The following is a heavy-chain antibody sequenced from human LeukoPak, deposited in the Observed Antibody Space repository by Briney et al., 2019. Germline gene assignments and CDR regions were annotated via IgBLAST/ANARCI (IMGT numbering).Heavy chain of an antibody. Sequence: GGSLRLYCAAYGFTFSSYSMNWLRQAPGKGLEWVSSISSSSSYIYYVDSVKGRFTISRDNAKNSLYLQMNSLRAEDTAVYYCARDSPHDYGDYVPPYYFDYWGQGTLVTVSS. CDR1: GFTFSSYS. J-gene: IGHJ4*02. CDR3: ARDSPHDYGDYVPPYYFDY. CDR2: ISSSSSYI. V-gene: IGHV3-21*01. D-gene: IGHD4-17*01.